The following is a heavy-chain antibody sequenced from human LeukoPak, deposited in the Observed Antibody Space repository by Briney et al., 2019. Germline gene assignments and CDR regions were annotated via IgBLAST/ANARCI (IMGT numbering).Heavy chain of an antibody. D-gene: IGHD2-2*01. J-gene: IGHJ3*02. CDR3: ARDPMGYCSSTSCYPSAFDI. CDR1: GYTFTNYA. CDR2: INTNTGNP. V-gene: IGHV7-4-1*02. Sequence: ASVTVSCTASGYTFTNYAMNWVRQAPGQGLEWMGWINTNTGNPTYAQDFTGRFVFSLDTSVSTAYLQISSLKADDTAVYYCARDPMGYCSSTSCYPSAFDIWGQGTMVTVSP.